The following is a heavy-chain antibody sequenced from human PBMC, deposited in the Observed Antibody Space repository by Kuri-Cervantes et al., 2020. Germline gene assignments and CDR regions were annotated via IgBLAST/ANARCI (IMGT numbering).Heavy chain of an antibody. CDR2: ISSSGSTI. V-gene: IGHV3-11*01. D-gene: IGHD2-15*01. J-gene: IGHJ4*02. Sequence: GGSLRLSCAASGFTFSDYYMSWIRQAPGKGLEWVSYISSSGSTIYYADSVKGRFAISRDNAKNSLYLQMNSLRAEDTALYYCAKDPSRTGGSLNYFDYWGQGTLVTVSS. CDR3: AKDPSRTGGSLNYFDY. CDR1: GFTFSDYY.